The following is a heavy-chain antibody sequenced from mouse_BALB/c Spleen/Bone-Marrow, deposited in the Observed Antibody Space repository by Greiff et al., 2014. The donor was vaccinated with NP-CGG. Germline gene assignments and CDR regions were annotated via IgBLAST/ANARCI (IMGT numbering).Heavy chain of an antibody. V-gene: IGHV1-67*01. D-gene: IGHD2-1*01. Sequence: QVQLKESGPELVRPGVSVKISCKGPGYTFTDYAMHWVKQSHAKSLEWIGVISTYSGNTNYNQKFKGKATMTVDKSSSTAYMELARLTSGDSAIYYCASPIYYGNYEGFAYWGQGTLVTVSA. CDR3: ASPIYYGNYEGFAY. J-gene: IGHJ3*01. CDR2: ISTYSGNT. CDR1: GYTFTDYA.